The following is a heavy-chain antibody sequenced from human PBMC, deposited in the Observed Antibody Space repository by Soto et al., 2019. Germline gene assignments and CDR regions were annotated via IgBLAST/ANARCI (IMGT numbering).Heavy chain of an antibody. CDR3: GRVRRINNWFAP. CDR2: ISAYNGNT. J-gene: IGHJ5*02. D-gene: IGHD2-21*01. CDR1: GYTFTSYG. V-gene: IGHV1-18*01. Sequence: ASVKVSCKASGYTFTSYGISWVRQAPGQGLEWMGWISAYNGNTNYAQKLQGRVTMTTDTSTSTAYMELRSLRSDDTAVYYCGRVRRINNWFAPRAQGTLVTVSS.